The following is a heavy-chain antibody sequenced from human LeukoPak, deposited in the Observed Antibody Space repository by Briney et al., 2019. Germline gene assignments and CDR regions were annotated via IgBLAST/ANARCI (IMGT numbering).Heavy chain of an antibody. CDR3: ARYGDYRRYYFDY. J-gene: IGHJ4*02. CDR1: GGSISSYY. CDR2: IYYSGST. V-gene: IGHV4-59*08. Sequence: SETLSLTCTVSGGSISSYYWSWIRQPPGEGLEWIGYIYYSGSTNYNPSLKSRVTISVDTSKNQFSLKLSSVTAADTAVYYCARYGDYRRYYFDYWGQGTLVTVSS. D-gene: IGHD4-17*01.